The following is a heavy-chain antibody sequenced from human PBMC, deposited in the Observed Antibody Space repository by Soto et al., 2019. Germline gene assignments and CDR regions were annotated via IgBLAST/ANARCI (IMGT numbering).Heavy chain of an antibody. V-gene: IGHV1-69*13. CDR3: ARDNYGHNYFDD. CDR1: GGTFSSYA. D-gene: IGHD4-17*01. Sequence: SVKVSCKASGGTFSSYAISWVRQAPGQGLEWMGGIIPIFGTANYAQKFQGRVTITADESTSTAYMELSSLRSEDTAVYYCARDNYGHNYFDDWGQGTLVTVSS. J-gene: IGHJ4*02. CDR2: IIPIFGTA.